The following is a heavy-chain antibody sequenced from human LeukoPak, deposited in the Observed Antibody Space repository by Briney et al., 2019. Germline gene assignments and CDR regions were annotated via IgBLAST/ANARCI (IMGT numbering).Heavy chain of an antibody. Sequence: SETLSLTCAVYGGSFSGYYWSWIRQPPGKGLEWIGEINHSGSTNYNPSLKSRVTISVGTSKNQFSLKLSSVTAADTAVYYCARAVVPGWFDPWGQGNLVTVSS. V-gene: IGHV4-34*01. J-gene: IGHJ5*02. CDR1: GGSFSGYY. CDR3: ARAVVPGWFDP. CDR2: INHSGST. D-gene: IGHD2-15*01.